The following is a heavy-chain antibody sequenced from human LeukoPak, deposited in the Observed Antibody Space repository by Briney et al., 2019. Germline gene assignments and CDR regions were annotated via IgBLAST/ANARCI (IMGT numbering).Heavy chain of an antibody. D-gene: IGHD5-18*01. J-gene: IGHJ6*03. CDR2: INHSGST. Sequence: PSETLSLTCAVYGGSFSGYYWSWIRQPPGKGLEWIGEINHSGSTNYNPSLKSRVTISVDTSKNQFSLKLSSVTAADTAVYYCARGRIQLWFKYYYYYMDVWGKGTTVTVSS. V-gene: IGHV4-34*01. CDR1: GGSFSGYY. CDR3: ARGRIQLWFKYYYYYMDV.